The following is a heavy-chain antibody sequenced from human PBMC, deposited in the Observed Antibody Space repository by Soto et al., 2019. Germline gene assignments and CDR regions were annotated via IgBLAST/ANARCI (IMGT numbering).Heavy chain of an antibody. J-gene: IGHJ6*02. CDR1: GYTFTSYA. V-gene: IGHV1-3*01. Sequence: VASVKVSCTASGYTFTSYAMHWVRQAPGQRLEWMGWINAGNGNTKYSQKFQGRVTITRDTSASTAYMELSSLRSEDTAVYYCAIDLVWENSFTYYYGMDVWGQRDTVTVSS. CDR3: AIDLVWENSFTYYYGMDV. CDR2: INAGNGNT. D-gene: IGHD3-16*01.